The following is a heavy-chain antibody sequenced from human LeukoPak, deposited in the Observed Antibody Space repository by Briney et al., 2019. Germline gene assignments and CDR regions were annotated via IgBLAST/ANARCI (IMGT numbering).Heavy chain of an antibody. D-gene: IGHD3-10*01. CDR2: ISAYNGNT. Sequence: GASVKVSCKASGYTFTSYGISWVRQAPGQGLEWMGWISAYNGNTNYAQKLQGRVTMTTDTSTSTAYMELRSLRSDDTAVYYCARDQPYYYGSGSYYKQLDYWGQGTLVTVSS. CDR1: GYTFTSYG. CDR3: ARDQPYYYGSGSYYKQLDY. V-gene: IGHV1-18*01. J-gene: IGHJ4*02.